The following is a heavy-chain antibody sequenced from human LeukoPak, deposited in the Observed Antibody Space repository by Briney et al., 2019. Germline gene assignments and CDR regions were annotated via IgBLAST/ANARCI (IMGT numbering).Heavy chain of an antibody. CDR2: ISGSGGST. J-gene: IGHJ4*02. CDR1: GFTFSSYG. D-gene: IGHD6-13*01. CDR3: AKDFLGGIAAAGTGY. V-gene: IGHV3-23*01. Sequence: GGTLRLSCAASGFTFSSYGMSWVRQAPGKGLEWVSAISGSGGSTYYADSVKGRFTISRDNSKNTLYLQMNSLRAEDTAVYYCAKDFLGGIAAAGTGYWGQGTLVTVSS.